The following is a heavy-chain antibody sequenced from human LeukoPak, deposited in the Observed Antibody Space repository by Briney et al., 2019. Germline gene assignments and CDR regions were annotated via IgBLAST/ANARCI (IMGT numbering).Heavy chain of an antibody. Sequence: ASVKVSCKASGYTFTSYYMHWMRQAPGQGPEWMGIINPRGGSTDYAQKLQGRITMTSDTSTSTVYMELNSLRSEDTAVYFCARVGSAAATADYWGQGTLVTVSS. CDR2: INPRGGST. CDR1: GYTFTSYY. D-gene: IGHD6-25*01. CDR3: ARVGSAAATADY. J-gene: IGHJ4*02. V-gene: IGHV1-46*01.